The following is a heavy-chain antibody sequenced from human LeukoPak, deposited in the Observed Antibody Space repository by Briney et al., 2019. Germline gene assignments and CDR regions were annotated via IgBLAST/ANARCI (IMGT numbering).Heavy chain of an antibody. V-gene: IGHV1-3*01. CDR3: ARDLPDYDILTGYSFDY. J-gene: IGHJ4*02. CDR2: INAGNGNT. CDR1: GYTFTSYA. D-gene: IGHD3-9*01. Sequence: ASVKVSCKASGYTFTSYAMHWVRQAPGQRLEWMGWINAGNGNTKYSQKFQGRVTITRDTSASTAYMELSSLRSEDTAVYYCARDLPDYDILTGYSFDYWGQGTLVTVSS.